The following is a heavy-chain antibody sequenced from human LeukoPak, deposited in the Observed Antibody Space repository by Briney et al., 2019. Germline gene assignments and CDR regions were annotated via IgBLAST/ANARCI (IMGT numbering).Heavy chain of an antibody. Sequence: SETLSLTCTVSGRSISSYYWSWIRQPRGKGLEWMGYIYYSGSTKYNPSLKSRVTISVDTSRNQFSLKLSSVTAADTAVYYCARQMDTAMVTGHYYYYMDVWGKGTTATVSS. J-gene: IGHJ6*03. V-gene: IGHV4-59*08. CDR2: IYYSGST. D-gene: IGHD5-18*01. CDR1: GRSISSYY. CDR3: ARQMDTAMVTGHYYYYMDV.